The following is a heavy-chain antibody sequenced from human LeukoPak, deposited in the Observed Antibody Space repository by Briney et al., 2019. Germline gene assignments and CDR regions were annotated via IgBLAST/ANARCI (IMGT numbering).Heavy chain of an antibody. D-gene: IGHD5-24*01. J-gene: IGHJ5*02. CDR2: IYYSGST. Sequence: SETLSLTCTVSGGSIRIGNYYWGWIRQPPGKGLEWIGYIYYSGSTYYNPSLKSRVTISVDTSKNQFSLKLSSVTAADTAVYYCARDRRDGYNSIWFDPWGQGTLVTVPS. CDR1: GGSIRIGNYY. CDR3: ARDRRDGYNSIWFDP. V-gene: IGHV4-30-4*01.